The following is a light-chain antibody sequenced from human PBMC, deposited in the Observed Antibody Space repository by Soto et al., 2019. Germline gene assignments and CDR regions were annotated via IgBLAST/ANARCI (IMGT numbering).Light chain of an antibody. CDR1: SSDVGGYNY. J-gene: IGLJ1*01. CDR3: RSYTSSSTLYV. V-gene: IGLV2-14*01. Sequence: QSAPTQPASVSGSPGQSITISCIGTSSDVGGYNYVSWYQQHPGKAPKLMIYEVSNRPSGVSNRFSGSKSGNTASLTISGLLAEDEADYYCRSYTSSSTLYVFGTGPKLTVL. CDR2: EVS.